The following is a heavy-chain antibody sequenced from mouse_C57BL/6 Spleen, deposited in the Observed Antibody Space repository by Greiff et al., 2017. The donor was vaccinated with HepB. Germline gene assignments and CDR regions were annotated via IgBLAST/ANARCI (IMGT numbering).Heavy chain of an antibody. J-gene: IGHJ2*01. CDR1: GFTFSVYY. CDR2: INYDGSST. Sequence: EVMLVESEGGLVQPGSSMKLSCTASGFTFSVYYMAWVRQVPEKGLEWVANINYDGSSTYYLDSLKSRFIISRDNAKNILYLQMSSLKSEDTATYYCARGGTTTVGYFDYWGQGTTLTVSS. D-gene: IGHD1-1*01. V-gene: IGHV5-16*01. CDR3: ARGGTTTVGYFDY.